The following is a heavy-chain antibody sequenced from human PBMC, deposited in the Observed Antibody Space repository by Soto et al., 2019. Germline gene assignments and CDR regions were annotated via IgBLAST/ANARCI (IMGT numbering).Heavy chain of an antibody. CDR2: IIPIVGTA. CDR3: ARAAYYDDSSGYYFDAFDI. V-gene: IGHV1-69*01. CDR1: GGTFSSYA. D-gene: IGHD3-22*01. Sequence: QVQLVQSGAEVKKPGSSVKVSCKASGGTFSSYAISWVRQAPGQGLEWMGGIIPIVGTANYAQKFQCRVTITADESTSTACMKLSSLSSDDTAVYYCARAAYYDDSSGYYFDAFDIWGQGTMVTVFS. J-gene: IGHJ3*02.